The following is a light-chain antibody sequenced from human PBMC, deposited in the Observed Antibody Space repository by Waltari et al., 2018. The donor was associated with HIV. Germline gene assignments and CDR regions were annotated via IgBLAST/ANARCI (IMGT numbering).Light chain of an antibody. Sequence: EIVVTQSPVTLSVSPGERATLSCRASQSVRSNVAWYQQKPGQAPRLLIYGASTRATGIPARFSGSGSGTEFTLTISSLQSEDFAVYYCQQYNNWPRTFGQGTKLEIK. CDR3: QQYNNWPRT. CDR1: QSVRSN. J-gene: IGKJ2*01. V-gene: IGKV3-15*01. CDR2: GAS.